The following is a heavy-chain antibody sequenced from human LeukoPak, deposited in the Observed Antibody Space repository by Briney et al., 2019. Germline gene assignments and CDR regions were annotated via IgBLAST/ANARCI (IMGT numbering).Heavy chain of an antibody. J-gene: IGHJ4*02. CDR2: INPNSGGT. D-gene: IGHD2-2*01. Sequence: GASVKVSCKASGYTFTGYYMHWVRQAPGQGLEWMGWINPNSGGTNYAQKFQGRVTMTRDTSISTAYMELSRLRSDDTAVYYYARARYCSSTSCSQVFDYWGQGTLVTVSS. CDR3: ARARYCSSTSCSQVFDY. V-gene: IGHV1-2*02. CDR1: GYTFTGYY.